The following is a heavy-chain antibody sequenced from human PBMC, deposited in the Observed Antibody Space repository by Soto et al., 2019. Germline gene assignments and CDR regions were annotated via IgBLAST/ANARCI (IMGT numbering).Heavy chain of an antibody. CDR1: GGSISSGDYY. D-gene: IGHD3-3*01. J-gene: IGHJ4*02. CDR2: IYYSGST. V-gene: IGHV4-30-4*01. CDR3: ARASGYYPRETDY. Sequence: QVQLQESGPGLVKPSQTLSLTCTVSGGSISSGDYYWSWIRQPPGKGLEWIGYIYYSGSTYYNPTLKSRVTISVDTSKNQFSLKLSSVTAADTAVYYCARASGYYPRETDYWGQGTLVTVSS.